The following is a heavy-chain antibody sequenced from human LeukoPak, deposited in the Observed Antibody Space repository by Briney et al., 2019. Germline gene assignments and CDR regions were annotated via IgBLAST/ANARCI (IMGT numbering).Heavy chain of an antibody. CDR2: VFFGGQT. Sequence: PSETLSLTCIVSGDPVWSYYWTWVRQPPEKGLEWIGYVFFGGQTNYNPSVKSRVTISLATSRSQFSLNLTSVTAADSAMYYCARGAYADRTGYNLDSWGQGTLVIVSS. J-gene: IGHJ4*02. CDR1: GDPVWSYY. CDR3: ARGAYADRTGYNLDS. V-gene: IGHV4-59*02. D-gene: IGHD5-24*01.